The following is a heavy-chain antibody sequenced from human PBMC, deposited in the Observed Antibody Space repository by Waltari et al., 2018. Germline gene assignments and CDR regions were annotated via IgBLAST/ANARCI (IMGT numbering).Heavy chain of an antibody. J-gene: IGHJ4*02. CDR3: ARGGSGYRYGYDY. Sequence: EVQLVESGGGLVQPGGSLSLSCAASGFTFSSYWMHWVRQDPGKGLVWVSRINSDGSTTNYADSVKGRFTISRDNARNTVYLQMNSLRAEDTAVYYCARGGSGYRYGYDYWGQGTLVTVSS. V-gene: IGHV3-74*01. CDR2: INSDGSTT. CDR1: GFTFSSYW. D-gene: IGHD5-18*01.